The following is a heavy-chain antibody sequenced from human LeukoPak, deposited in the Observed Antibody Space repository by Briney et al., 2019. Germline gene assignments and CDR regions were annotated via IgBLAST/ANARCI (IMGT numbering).Heavy chain of an antibody. CDR3: ARGGGLFEY. CDR1: GGSISSYY. Sequence: PSETLSLTCTVSGGSISSYYWSWIRQPPGKGLEWIGYIYHSGTTNYNPSLKSRVTISIDTSKNQFSLELSSVTAADTAVYYCARGGGLFEYWGQGTLVTVSS. CDR2: IYHSGTT. D-gene: IGHD3-16*01. V-gene: IGHV4-59*08. J-gene: IGHJ4*02.